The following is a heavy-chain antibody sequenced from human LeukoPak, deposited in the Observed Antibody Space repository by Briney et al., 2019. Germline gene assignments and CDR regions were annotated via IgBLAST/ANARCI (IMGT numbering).Heavy chain of an antibody. CDR2: IKSKTDGGTT. J-gene: IGHJ4*02. Sequence: GGSLRLSCVASGFAVSNAWMSWGRQAPGKGLEWVGRIKSKTDGGTTDYAAPVKGRFTISRDDSKNTMYLQMNSLKIEDTAVYYCTTGRGYSSDWYLWYFDYWGQGAPVTVSS. V-gene: IGHV3-15*01. CDR3: TTGRGYSSDWYLWYFDY. D-gene: IGHD6-19*01. CDR1: GFAVSNAW.